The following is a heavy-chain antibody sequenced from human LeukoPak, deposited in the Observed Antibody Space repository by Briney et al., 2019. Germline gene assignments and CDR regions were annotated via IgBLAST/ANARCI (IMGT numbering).Heavy chain of an antibody. D-gene: IGHD3-22*01. CDR3: ARERHSDYYDSSGFYP. CDR2: ITSSSTTI. Sequence: GGSLRLSCSASGFTFSSYSMNWVRQAPGKGLEWLSYITSSSTTIYYADSVRGRFTVSRDNAKNSLYLQMNSLRDEDTAVYYCARERHSDYYDSSGFYPWGQGTLVTVSS. J-gene: IGHJ5*02. CDR1: GFTFSSYS. V-gene: IGHV3-48*02.